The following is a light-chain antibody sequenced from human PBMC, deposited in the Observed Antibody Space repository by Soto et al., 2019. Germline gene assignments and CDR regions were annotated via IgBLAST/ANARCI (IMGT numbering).Light chain of an antibody. CDR2: GVS. J-gene: IGLJ1*01. V-gene: IGLV2-14*03. Sequence: QSAMTQPASVSGSPGQSITISCTGTSSDVGNYNYGSWYQQHPGKAPKLMIQGVSNRPSGVSDRFSGSKSGNTASLTISGLQAEDQADYHCCSYANNNYVSETGTKLTVL. CDR1: SSDVGNYNY. CDR3: CSYANNNYV.